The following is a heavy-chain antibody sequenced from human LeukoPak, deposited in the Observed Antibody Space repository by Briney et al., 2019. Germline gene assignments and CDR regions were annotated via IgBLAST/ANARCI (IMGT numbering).Heavy chain of an antibody. D-gene: IGHD1/OR15-1a*01. CDR3: VKSNNLGGDY. CDR1: GLTFRNYA. CDR2: ISGSGGGT. V-gene: IGHV3-23*01. J-gene: IGHJ4*02. Sequence: GGSLRLSCAASGLTFRNYAMNWVRQATGKGLEWVSSISGSGGGTFYADSVKGRFTISRDNSKKTVYLQMQSLRVEDTAVYYCVKSNNLGGDYWGQGTLLTVSS.